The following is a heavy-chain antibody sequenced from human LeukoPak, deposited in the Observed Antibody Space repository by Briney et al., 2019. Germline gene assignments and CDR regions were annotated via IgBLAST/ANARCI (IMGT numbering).Heavy chain of an antibody. CDR3: RTHVGDSGNHGSVVATYY. D-gene: IGHD1-26*01. V-gene: IGHV5-51*01. CDR2: IYPGDSDI. Sequence: GESLKISCKGSGYRFSDYWIGWVRQMPGKGLEWMGIIYPGDSDIRYSPSFQGQVTISADKSISIAYLQWSSLKASDTAMYYCRTHVGDSGNHGSVVATYYWGQGTLVTVSS. CDR1: GYRFSDYW. J-gene: IGHJ4*02.